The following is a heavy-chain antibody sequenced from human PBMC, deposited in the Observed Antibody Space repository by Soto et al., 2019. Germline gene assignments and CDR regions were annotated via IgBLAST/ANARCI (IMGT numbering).Heavy chain of an antibody. Sequence: SETLSLTCAVSGGSISSSNWWSWVRQPPGKGLEWIGEIYHSGSTNYNPSLKSRVTISVDKSKNQFSLKLSSVTAADTAVYYCARVGYDSSGYDDYWGQGTLVTVSS. CDR3: ARVGYDSSGYDDY. D-gene: IGHD3-22*01. J-gene: IGHJ4*02. V-gene: IGHV4-4*02. CDR1: GGSISSSNW. CDR2: IYHSGST.